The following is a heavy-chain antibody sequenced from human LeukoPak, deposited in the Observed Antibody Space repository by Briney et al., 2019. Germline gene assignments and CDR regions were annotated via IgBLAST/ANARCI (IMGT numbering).Heavy chain of an antibody. Sequence: GRSLRLSCAASGVTFSTYAMHWVRQAPGKGLEWVAVIPYDGSNKYYADSVKGRFTISRENSKNRLYLQMSSLRAEDTAVYYCARAEGYGGELDSWGQGTLVTVSS. D-gene: IGHD4-23*01. V-gene: IGHV3-30*04. J-gene: IGHJ4*02. CDR3: ARAEGYGGELDS. CDR1: GVTFSTYA. CDR2: IPYDGSNK.